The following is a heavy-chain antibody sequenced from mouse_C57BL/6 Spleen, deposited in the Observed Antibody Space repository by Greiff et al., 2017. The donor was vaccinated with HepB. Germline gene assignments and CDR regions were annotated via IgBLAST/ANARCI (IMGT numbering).Heavy chain of an antibody. CDR2: IDTSDSYT. Sequence: QVQLQQPGAELVKPGASVKLSCKASGYTFTSYWMQWVKQRPGQGLEWIGEIDTSDSYTNYNQKFKGKATLTVATSSSTAYMQLSSLTSEDSAVYYCARGDYYAMDYWGQGTSVTVSS. CDR1: GYTFTSYW. J-gene: IGHJ4*01. CDR3: ARGDYYAMDY. V-gene: IGHV1-50*01.